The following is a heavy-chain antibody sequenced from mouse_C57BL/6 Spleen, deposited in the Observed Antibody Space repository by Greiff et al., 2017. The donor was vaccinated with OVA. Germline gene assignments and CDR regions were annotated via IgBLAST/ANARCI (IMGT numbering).Heavy chain of an antibody. Sequence: VQLQQSGAELARPGASVKLSCKASGYTFTSYGISWVKQRTGQGLEWIGEIYPRSGNTYYNEKFKGKATLTADKSSSTAYIELRSLTSEDSAVYFCARSEGTTDYGNLFAYWGQGTLVTVSA. CDR3: ARSEGTTDYGNLFAY. CDR2: IYPRSGNT. CDR1: GYTFTSYG. V-gene: IGHV1-81*01. D-gene: IGHD2-1*01. J-gene: IGHJ3*01.